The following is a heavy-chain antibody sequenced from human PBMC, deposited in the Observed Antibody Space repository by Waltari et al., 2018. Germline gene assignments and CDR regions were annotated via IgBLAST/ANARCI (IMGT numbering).Heavy chain of an antibody. CDR2: IYYSGST. Sequence: QVQLQESGPGLVKPSETLSLTCTVSGGSISSYYWSWIRQHPGKGLEWIGYIYYSGSTNYNPSLKSRVTISVDTSKNQFSLKLSSVTAADTAVYYCARSRPSRAFDYWGQGTLVTVSS. D-gene: IGHD2-2*01. CDR3: ARSRPSRAFDY. CDR1: GGSISSYY. V-gene: IGHV4-59*01. J-gene: IGHJ4*02.